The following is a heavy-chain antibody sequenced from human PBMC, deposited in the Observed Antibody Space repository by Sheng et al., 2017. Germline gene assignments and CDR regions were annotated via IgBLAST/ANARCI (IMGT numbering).Heavy chain of an antibody. CDR3: ARDADSGSYDY. V-gene: IGHV4-59*01. D-gene: IGHD1-26*01. CDR1: GGSISSYY. J-gene: IGHJ4*01. CDR2: IYYSGST. Sequence: QVQLQESGPGLVKPSETLSLTCTVSGGSISSYYWSWIRQPPGKGLEWIGYIYYSGSTNYNPSLKSRVTISVDTSNEPRSPSKLSSVTAADTAVYYCARDADSGSYDYWGQEPWSPSPQ.